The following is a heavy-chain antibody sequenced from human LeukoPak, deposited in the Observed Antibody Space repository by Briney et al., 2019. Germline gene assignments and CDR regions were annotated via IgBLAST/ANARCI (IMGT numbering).Heavy chain of an antibody. Sequence: PSETLSLTCTVSGGSLSSHYWSWIRQPPGKGLELIGHIYSTGTTYYSPSLNSRVTISLDTSRNQFSLKLTSVTAADTAVYYCARFSSECSTASCYLTYWGQGTLVTVSS. J-gene: IGHJ4*02. CDR1: GGSLSSHY. CDR2: IYSTGTT. CDR3: ARFSSECSTASCYLTY. D-gene: IGHD2-2*01. V-gene: IGHV4-59*11.